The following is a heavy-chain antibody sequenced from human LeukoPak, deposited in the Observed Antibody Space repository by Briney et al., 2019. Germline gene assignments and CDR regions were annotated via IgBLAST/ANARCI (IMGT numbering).Heavy chain of an antibody. CDR1: GGSISSYY. D-gene: IGHD5-12*01. CDR2: IYYSGST. CDR3: ARVQYSGYDLEYDAFGI. V-gene: IGHV4-59*01. J-gene: IGHJ3*02. Sequence: SETLSLTCTVSGGSISSYYWSWIRQPPGKGLEWIGYIYYSGSTNYNPSLKSRVTISVDTSKNQFSLKLSSVTAADTAVYYCARVQYSGYDLEYDAFGIWGQGTMVTVSS.